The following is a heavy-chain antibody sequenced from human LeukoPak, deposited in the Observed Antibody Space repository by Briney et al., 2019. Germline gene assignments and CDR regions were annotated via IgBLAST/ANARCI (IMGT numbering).Heavy chain of an antibody. Sequence: PSETLSLTCTVSGGSISSYYWSWIRQPPGKGLEWIGYIYYSGSTNYNPSLKSRVTISVDTSKNQFSLKLSSVTAADTAVYYCARHCSGGSCYLTFDYWGQGTLVTVSS. J-gene: IGHJ4*02. D-gene: IGHD2-15*01. V-gene: IGHV4-59*08. CDR1: GGSISSYY. CDR3: ARHCSGGSCYLTFDY. CDR2: IYYSGST.